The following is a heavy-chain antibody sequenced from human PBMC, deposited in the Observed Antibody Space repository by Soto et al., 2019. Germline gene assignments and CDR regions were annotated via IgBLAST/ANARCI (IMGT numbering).Heavy chain of an antibody. CDR1: GYTFATYD. CDR3: ARSDGCNFNWLDS. V-gene: IGHV1-8*01. Sequence: QVQLVQSGAEVKTPGASVKVSCKASGYTFATYDINWVRQAPGQGLEWMGWMNPNSGNTGYAQKFQGRLTMTGDTALSIAHMELSSLRNEDTAVYYCARSDGCNFNWLDSWGQGTLVTVSA. D-gene: IGHD2-21*01. CDR2: MNPNSGNT. J-gene: IGHJ5*01.